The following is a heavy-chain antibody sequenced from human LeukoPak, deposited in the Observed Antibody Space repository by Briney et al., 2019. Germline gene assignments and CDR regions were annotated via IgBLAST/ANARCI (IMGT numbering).Heavy chain of an antibody. CDR3: AKTLSTYSSSSEFDY. CDR2: INSDGSST. CDR1: GFTFSSYW. J-gene: IGHJ4*02. D-gene: IGHD6-6*01. Sequence: GGSLRLSCAASGFTFSSYWMHWVRQAPGKGLVWVSRINSDGSSTSYADSVKGRFTISRDNAKNSLYLQMNSLRAEDTALYYCAKTLSTYSSSSEFDYWGQGTLVTVSS. V-gene: IGHV3-74*01.